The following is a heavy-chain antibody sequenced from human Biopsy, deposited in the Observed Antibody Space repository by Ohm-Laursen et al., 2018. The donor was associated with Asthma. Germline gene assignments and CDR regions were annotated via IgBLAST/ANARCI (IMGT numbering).Heavy chain of an antibody. J-gene: IGHJ4*02. Sequence: SETLSLTCTVSGGSISSSRYYWGWIRQTPGKGLEWIGSIYYSGNTYYNPSLKSRVTISGDTAKNQFSLKLISVTATDTAVYYCANTIGGVAADYWGQGTLVTVSS. CDR1: GGSISSSRYY. D-gene: IGHD3-16*01. CDR2: IYYSGNT. V-gene: IGHV4-39*01. CDR3: ANTIGGVAADY.